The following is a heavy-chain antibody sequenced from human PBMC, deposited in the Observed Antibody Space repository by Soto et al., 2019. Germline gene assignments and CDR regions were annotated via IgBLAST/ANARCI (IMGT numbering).Heavy chain of an antibody. CDR1: GLSFSSSW. J-gene: IGHJ4*02. CDR3: ARDPAFGAADY. CDR2: LNPDGTAK. V-gene: IGHV3-7*01. D-gene: IGHD3-16*01. Sequence: DVQLVESGGGLVQPGGSLRLSCAASGLSFSSSWMTWIRQAPGQGLEWVAELNPDGTAKFYVDSVKGRFAISRDNDKNSLYLQMNNLRADDTAVYYCARDPAFGAADYWGQGTLVTVSS.